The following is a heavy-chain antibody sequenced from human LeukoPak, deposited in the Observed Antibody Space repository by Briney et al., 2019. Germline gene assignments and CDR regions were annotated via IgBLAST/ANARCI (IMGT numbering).Heavy chain of an antibody. CDR1: GYTFTSYY. CDR2: INPSGGST. V-gene: IGHV1-46*01. CDR3: ARETEKDSSGWADFDY. Sequence: GASVKVSCKASGYTFTSYYMHWVRQAPGQGLEWMGIINPSGGSTSYAQKFQGRVTMTRDTSTSTVYMELSSLRSEDTAVYYCARETEKDSSGWADFDYWGQGTLVTVSS. D-gene: IGHD6-19*01. J-gene: IGHJ4*02.